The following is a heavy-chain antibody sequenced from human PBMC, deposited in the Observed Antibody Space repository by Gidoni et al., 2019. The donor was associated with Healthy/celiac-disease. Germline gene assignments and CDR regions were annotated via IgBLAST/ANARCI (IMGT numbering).Heavy chain of an antibody. J-gene: IGHJ6*02. CDR3: ARGGMTTVPAPMDV. Sequence: QVQLVQSGAEVKKPGASVTVSCKASGYTFTSYAMHWVRQAPGQRLEWMGWINAGNGNTKYSQKFQGRVTITRDTSASTAYMELSSLRSEDTAVYYCARGGMTTVPAPMDVWGQGTTVTVSS. CDR2: INAGNGNT. V-gene: IGHV1-3*01. D-gene: IGHD4-17*01. CDR1: GYTFTSYA.